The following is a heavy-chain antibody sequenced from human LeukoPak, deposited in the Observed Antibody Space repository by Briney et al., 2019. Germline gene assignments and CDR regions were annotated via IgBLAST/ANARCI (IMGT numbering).Heavy chain of an antibody. J-gene: IGHJ4*02. CDR2: IYYTET. V-gene: IGHV4-59*02. D-gene: IGHD1-1*01. CDR3: ATRKLGNDY. CDR1: GGSVSDYY. Sequence: ASETLSLTCTVSGGSVSDYYRSWIRHSPGKGLEWIGYIYYTETSYNPSLKSRVTISADTSKNQFSLKLYSVTAADTAVYYCATRKLGNDYWGQGTLVTVSS.